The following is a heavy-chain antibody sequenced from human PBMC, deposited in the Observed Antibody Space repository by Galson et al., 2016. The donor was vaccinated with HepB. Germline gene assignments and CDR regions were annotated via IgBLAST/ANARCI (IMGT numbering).Heavy chain of an antibody. V-gene: IGHV3-7*03. J-gene: IGHJ6*04. CDR1: GFTFSRYW. CDR2: IKGDGSDT. Sequence: SLRLSCAASGFTFSRYWMSWVRQAPGKGLEWVANIKGDGSDTYYVESVRGRFTISRDNAKNSLYLQMSSLRVEDTAVYYCAGMLDVWGKGTTVTVSS. CDR3: AGMLDV.